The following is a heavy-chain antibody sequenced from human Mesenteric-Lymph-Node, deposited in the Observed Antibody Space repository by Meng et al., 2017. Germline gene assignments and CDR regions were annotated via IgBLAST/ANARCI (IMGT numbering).Heavy chain of an antibody. CDR3: ARDIAVAGTNWFDP. CDR1: GGSISSYY. V-gene: IGHV4-59*12. Sequence: SETLSLTCTVSGGSISSYYWSWIRQPPGKGLEWIGYIYYSGSTNYNPSLKSRVTISVDTSKNQFSLKLSSVTAADTAVYYCARDIAVAGTNWFDPWGQGTLVTVSS. CDR2: IYYSGST. J-gene: IGHJ5*02. D-gene: IGHD6-19*01.